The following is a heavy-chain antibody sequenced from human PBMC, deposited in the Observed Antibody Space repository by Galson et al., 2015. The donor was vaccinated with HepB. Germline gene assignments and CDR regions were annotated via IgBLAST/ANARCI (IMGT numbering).Heavy chain of an antibody. D-gene: IGHD3-22*01. V-gene: IGHV3-15*07. CDR1: GFTFSNAW. Sequence: SLRLSCAASGFTFSNAWMNWVRQAPGKGLEWVGRIKSKTDGGTTDYAAPVKGRFTISRDDSKNTLYLQMNSLKTEDTAVYYCTTETYYYDSSGYYLTAFIDYWGQGTLVTVSS. CDR3: TTETYYYDSSGYYLTAFIDY. J-gene: IGHJ4*02. CDR2: IKSKTDGGTT.